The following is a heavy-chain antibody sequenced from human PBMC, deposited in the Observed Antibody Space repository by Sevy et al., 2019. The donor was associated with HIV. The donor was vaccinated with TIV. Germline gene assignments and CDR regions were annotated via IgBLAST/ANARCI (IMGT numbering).Heavy chain of an antibody. CDR2: ISYDGSNK. V-gene: IGHV3-30*18. D-gene: IGHD3-10*01. J-gene: IGHJ6*02. CDR3: AKGRITMVRGLYYGMDV. Sequence: GGSLRLSCAASGFTFSSYGMHWVRQAPGKGLEWVAVISYDGSNKYYADSVKGRFTISRDNSKNTLYLQMNSLRAEDTAVYYCAKGRITMVRGLYYGMDVRGQGTTVTVSS. CDR1: GFTFSSYG.